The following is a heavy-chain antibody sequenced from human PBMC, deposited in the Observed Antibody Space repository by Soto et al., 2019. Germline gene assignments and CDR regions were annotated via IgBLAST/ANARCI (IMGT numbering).Heavy chain of an antibody. V-gene: IGHV4-31*03. CDR3: AKSFGQHMQWLGSFDI. J-gene: IGHJ3*02. Sequence: PSETLSLTCTVSGGSISSGGYYWSWIRQHPGKGLEWIGYIYYSGSTYYNPSLKSRVTISVDTSKNQFSLKLSSVTAADTAVYYCAKSFGQHMQWLGSFDIWGQGTVVTVSS. D-gene: IGHD3-22*01. CDR2: IYYSGST. CDR1: GGSISSGGYY.